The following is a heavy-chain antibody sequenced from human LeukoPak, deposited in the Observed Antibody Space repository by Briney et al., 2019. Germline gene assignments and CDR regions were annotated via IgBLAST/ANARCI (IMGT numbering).Heavy chain of an antibody. Sequence: GGSLRLSCVASGLTVSNNCMSWVRQAPGKGLEWVSVIYSDGSTYYSDSVRGRFTISRDNSKNTLFLQMNSLRAEDTAVYYCARERIYFGSGGDLTDARPFYYYGLDVWGQGTTVTVSS. D-gene: IGHD3-10*01. CDR3: ARERIYFGSGGDLTDARPFYYYGLDV. J-gene: IGHJ6*02. CDR1: GLTVSNNC. CDR2: IYSDGST. V-gene: IGHV3-53*01.